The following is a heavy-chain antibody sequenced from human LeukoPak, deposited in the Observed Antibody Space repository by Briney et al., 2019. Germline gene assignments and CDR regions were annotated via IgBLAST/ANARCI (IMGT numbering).Heavy chain of an antibody. J-gene: IGHJ5*02. CDR3: AKGANYYDSSGLNWFDP. D-gene: IGHD3-22*01. V-gene: IGHV3-13*01. Sequence: GGSLRLSCAASGFTLSSYDMHWVRQATGKGLEWVSSIASAGDTYYRGSVKDRFTISRDNSKNTLYLQMNSLRAEDTAVYYCAKGANYYDSSGLNWFDPWGQGTLVTVSS. CDR2: IASAGDT. CDR1: GFTLSSYD.